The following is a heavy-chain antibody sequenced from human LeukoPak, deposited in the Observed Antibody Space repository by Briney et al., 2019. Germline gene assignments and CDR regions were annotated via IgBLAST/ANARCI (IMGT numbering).Heavy chain of an antibody. J-gene: IGHJ3*02. Sequence: GESLKISCKGSGYSFTSYWIGWVGQVPGKGLEWRGMSYPGDSGTRYSPSFQGQVTISAEKSISTAYLQWGSLKASDTAMYYCARQEGEVLLWFGELLSDASDIWGQGTMVTVSS. D-gene: IGHD3-10*01. CDR2: SYPGDSGT. V-gene: IGHV5-51*01. CDR1: GYSFTSYW. CDR3: ARQEGEVLLWFGELLSDASDI.